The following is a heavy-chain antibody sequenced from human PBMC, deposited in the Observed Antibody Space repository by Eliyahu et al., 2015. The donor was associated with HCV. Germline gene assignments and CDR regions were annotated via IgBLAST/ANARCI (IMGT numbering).Heavy chain of an antibody. CDR3: TRHTLDTYGSGRN. J-gene: IGHJ4*02. CDR1: GFPFXDSA. V-gene: IGHV3-73*01. Sequence: EVQLVESGGGLVQPGGSLQLSCXASGFPFXDSAIXWVRQASGXGLEWLGRIRSKANSYATAYAASVKGRFTISRDDSQNTAYLQMNSLKTEDTAVYYCTRHTLDTYGSGRNWGQGTLVTVSS. D-gene: IGHD3-10*01. CDR2: IRSKANSYAT.